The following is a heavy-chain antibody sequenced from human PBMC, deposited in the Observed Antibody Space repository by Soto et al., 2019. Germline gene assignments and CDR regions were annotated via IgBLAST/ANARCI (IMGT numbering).Heavy chain of an antibody. Sequence: SETLSLTCTVSGGSISSSSYYWGWIRQPPGKGLEWIGSIYYSGSTYYNPSLKIRVTISVDTSKNQFSLKLSSVTAADTAVYYCARRLSEVDYYGSGSYYNVDYWGQGTLVTVSS. J-gene: IGHJ4*02. CDR1: GGSISSSSYY. CDR3: ARRLSEVDYYGSGSYYNVDY. D-gene: IGHD3-10*01. CDR2: IYYSGST. V-gene: IGHV4-39*01.